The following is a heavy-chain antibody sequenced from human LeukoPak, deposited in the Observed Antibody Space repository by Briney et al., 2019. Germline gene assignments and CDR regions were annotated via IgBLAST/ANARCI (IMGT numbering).Heavy chain of an antibody. CDR3: ASEDPLDIVLFDY. CDR2: IYTSGST. Sequence: SQTLSLTCTVSGGSISSGSYYWSWIRQPAGKGLEWIGRIYTSGSTNYNPSLKSRVTMSVDTSKNQFSLKLSSVTAADTAVYYCASEDPLDIVLFDYWGQGTLVTVSS. CDR1: GGSISSGSYY. J-gene: IGHJ4*02. D-gene: IGHD2-8*01. V-gene: IGHV4-61*02.